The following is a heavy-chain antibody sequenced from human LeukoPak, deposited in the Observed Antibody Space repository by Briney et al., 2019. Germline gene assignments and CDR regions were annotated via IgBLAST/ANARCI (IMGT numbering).Heavy chain of an antibody. CDR2: ISGSGGST. CDR3: AKQAGYSSGWYSGL. CDR1: GFTFSSYA. D-gene: IGHD6-19*01. J-gene: IGHJ4*02. V-gene: IGHV3-23*01. Sequence: GGSLRLSCAASGFTFSSYAMSWVRQAPGKGLEWVSAISGSGGSTYYADSVKGRFTISRDNSKNTLYLQMNSLGAEDTAVYYCAKQAGYSSGWYSGLWGQGTLVTVSS.